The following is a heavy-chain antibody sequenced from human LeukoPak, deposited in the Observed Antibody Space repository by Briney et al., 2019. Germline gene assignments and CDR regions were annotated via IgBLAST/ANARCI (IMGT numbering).Heavy chain of an antibody. CDR2: IYYSGRT. CDR3: ARGWTYCSGGSCYLRWFDP. Sequence: SGTLCLTCAVSGGSVSSGSYYWSWIRQPPGKWLECLVYIYYSGRTNYNPSLKSRVTISVDTSKSQFSLKLSSVTAADTAEYYCARGWTYCSGGSCYLRWFDPWGQGTLVTVSS. J-gene: IGHJ5*02. V-gene: IGHV4-61*01. CDR1: GGSVSSGSYY. D-gene: IGHD2-15*01.